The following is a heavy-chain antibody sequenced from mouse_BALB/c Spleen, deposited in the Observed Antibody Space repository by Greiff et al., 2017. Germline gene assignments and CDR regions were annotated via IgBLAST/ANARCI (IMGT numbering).Heavy chain of an antibody. J-gene: IGHJ2*01. D-gene: IGHD3-3*01. Sequence: DVMLVESGGGLVQPGGSRKLSCAASGFTFSSFGMHWVRQAPEKGLEWVAYISSGSSTIYYADTVKGRFTISRDNPKNTLFLQMTSLRSEDTAMYYCAREGRGGYWGQGTTLTVSS. CDR2: ISSGSSTI. CDR1: GFTFSSFG. CDR3: AREGRGGY. V-gene: IGHV5-17*02.